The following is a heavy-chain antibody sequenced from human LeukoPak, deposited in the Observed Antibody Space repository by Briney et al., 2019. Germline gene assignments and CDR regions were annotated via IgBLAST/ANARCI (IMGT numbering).Heavy chain of an antibody. CDR1: GFTFSSYW. J-gene: IGHJ4*02. V-gene: IGHV3-74*01. CDR2: INSDGSST. CDR3: ASGYSYGYSDY. D-gene: IGHD5-18*01. Sequence: GGSLRLSCAASGFTFSSYWMHWVRHAPGKGLVWVSRINSDGSSTSYADSVKGRFTISRDNAKNTLYLQMNSLRAEDTAVYYCASGYSYGYSDYWGQGTLVTVSS.